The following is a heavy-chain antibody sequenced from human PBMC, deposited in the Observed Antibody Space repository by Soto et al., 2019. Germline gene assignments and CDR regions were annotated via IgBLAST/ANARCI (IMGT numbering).Heavy chain of an antibody. CDR3: ARVGGDDFGDSGGFDY. V-gene: IGHV4-59*01. CDR1: GGSIRDYF. CDR2: IYYSGRT. J-gene: IGHJ4*02. D-gene: IGHD4-17*01. Sequence: SETLSLTCTVSGGSIRDYFWTWIRQPPGKGLEWIGYIYYSGRTNYNPSLKSRVSISVDTSKNHFSLQLRSVTAADTAVYYCARVGGDDFGDSGGFDYWGKGTLVTVSS.